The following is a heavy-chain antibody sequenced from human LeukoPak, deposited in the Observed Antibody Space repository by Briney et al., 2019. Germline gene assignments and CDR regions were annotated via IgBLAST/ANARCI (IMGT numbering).Heavy chain of an antibody. D-gene: IGHD1-20*01. Sequence: GRSLRLSCAASGFTFSSYGMHWVRQAPGKGLEWLAVISYDGSNKYYADSVKGRFTISRDNSKNTLYLQMDSLRAEDTAVYYCAKQGITGTGGYFDYWGQGTLVTVSS. CDR2: ISYDGSNK. J-gene: IGHJ4*02. CDR3: AKQGITGTGGYFDY. CDR1: GFTFSSYG. V-gene: IGHV3-30*18.